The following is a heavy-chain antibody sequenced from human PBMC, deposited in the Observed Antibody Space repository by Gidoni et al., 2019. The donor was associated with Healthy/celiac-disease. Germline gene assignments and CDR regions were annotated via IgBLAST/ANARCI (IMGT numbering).Heavy chain of an antibody. J-gene: IGHJ4*02. V-gene: IGHV3-21*01. CDR1: GFTFSSYS. CDR3: ARDRRIAVAGTVDY. CDR2: ISSSSSYI. Sequence: EVQLVESGGGLVNLGGSLRLPCAASGFTFSSYSMNWVRQAPGKGLEWVSSISSSSSYIYYAYSVKGRFTISRDNAKNSLYLQMNSLRAEDTAVYYCARDRRIAVAGTVDYWGQGTLVTVSS. D-gene: IGHD6-19*01.